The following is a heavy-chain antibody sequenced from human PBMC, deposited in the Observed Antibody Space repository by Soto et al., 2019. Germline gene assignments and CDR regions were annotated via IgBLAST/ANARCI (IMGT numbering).Heavy chain of an antibody. D-gene: IGHD2-8*02. CDR3: ARHWKLVPGEDS. J-gene: IGHJ4*02. V-gene: IGHV3-11*01. CDR2: IDSSDTTI. CDR1: AFTFTDYY. Sequence: QVQLVESGGGLVKPGGSLRLSCAASAFTFTDYYMSWIRQAPGKGLEWVSYIDSSDTTIYYADSVRGRFTVARDNAKNSLYLQMNSLRADDTAVYYCARHWKLVPGEDSWGQGTLVTVAS.